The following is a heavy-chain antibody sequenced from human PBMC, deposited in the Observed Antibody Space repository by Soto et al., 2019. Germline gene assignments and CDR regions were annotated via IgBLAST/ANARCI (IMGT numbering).Heavy chain of an antibody. Sequence: QVQLVQSGAEVKKPGSSVKVSCKASGGTFTGYAISWVRQAPGQGLEWMGGIIPIFDTANYARKFRGRVTISADETTRTAYMELSSLRSEDTAVYYCARDLFLHGGQMRDGMDVWGQGTTVTVSS. J-gene: IGHJ6*02. CDR3: ARDLFLHGGQMRDGMDV. CDR1: GGTFTGYA. CDR2: IIPIFDTA. V-gene: IGHV1-69*01. D-gene: IGHD2-15*01.